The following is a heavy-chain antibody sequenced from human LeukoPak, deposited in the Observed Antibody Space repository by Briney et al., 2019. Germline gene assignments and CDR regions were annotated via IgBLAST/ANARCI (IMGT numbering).Heavy chain of an antibody. D-gene: IGHD3-3*01. CDR1: GGSISSYY. Sequence: SETLSLTCTVSGGSISSYYWSWIRQPAGKGLEWIGRIYTSGSINYNPSLKSRVTMSVDTSKNQFSLKLSSVTAADTAVYYCARAITGITIFGVVEYYFDYWGQGTLVTVSS. CDR3: ARAITGITIFGVVEYYFDY. J-gene: IGHJ4*02. V-gene: IGHV4-4*07. CDR2: IYTSGSI.